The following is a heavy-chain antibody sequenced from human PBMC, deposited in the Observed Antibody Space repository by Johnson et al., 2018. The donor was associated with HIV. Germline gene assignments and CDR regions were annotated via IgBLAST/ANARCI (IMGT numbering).Heavy chain of an antibody. CDR2: ISSSGSTI. Sequence: QVQLVESGGGVVQPGRSLRLSCAASGFTFSDYYMSWIRQAPGKGLEWVSYISSSGSTIYYADSVKGRFTISRDNTKNTLYLQMNSLRAEDTAVYYCAKGIMNWDDDAFDIWGQGTMVTVSS. CDR3: AKGIMNWDDDAFDI. V-gene: IGHV3-11*04. J-gene: IGHJ3*02. D-gene: IGHD1-1*01. CDR1: GFTFSDYY.